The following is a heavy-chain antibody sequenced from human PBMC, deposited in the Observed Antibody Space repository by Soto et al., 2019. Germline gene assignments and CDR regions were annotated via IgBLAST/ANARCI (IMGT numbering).Heavy chain of an antibody. CDR2: VSHDGRNT. J-gene: IGHJ4*02. CDR3: AKGGRQWLVTSDFNY. D-gene: IGHD6-19*01. Sequence: PGGSLKLSCAASGFTFIDYAMHWVRQAPGKGLEWVAVVSHDGRNTHYADSVKGRFTISRDSSKNTVSLEMTSLRAEDTAVYYCAKGGRQWLVTSDFNYWGQGALVTVSS. V-gene: IGHV3-30*18. CDR1: GFTFIDYA.